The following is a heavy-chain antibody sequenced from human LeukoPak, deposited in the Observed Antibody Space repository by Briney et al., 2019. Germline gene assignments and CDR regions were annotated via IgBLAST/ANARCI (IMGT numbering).Heavy chain of an antibody. V-gene: IGHV3-66*01. Sequence: GGSLRLSCAASGFTVSSNYMSWVRQAPGKGLEWVSVIYSGGSTYYADSVKGRFTISRDNSKNTLYLQMNSLRAEDTAVYYCARESSSWSYYYYYGMDVWGQGTTVTVPS. D-gene: IGHD6-13*01. CDR3: ARESSSWSYYYYYGMDV. CDR1: GFTVSSNY. J-gene: IGHJ6*02. CDR2: IYSGGST.